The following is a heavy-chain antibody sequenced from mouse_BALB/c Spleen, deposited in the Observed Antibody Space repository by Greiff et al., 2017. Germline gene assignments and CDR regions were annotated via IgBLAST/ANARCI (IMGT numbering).Heavy chain of an antibody. Sequence: EVMLVESGGGLVQPGGSLTLSCAASGFTFSSYTMSWVRQTPEKRLEWVAYISNGGGSTYYPDTVKGRFTISRDNAKNTLYLQMSSLKSEDTAMYYCAREGYGAMDYGGQGTSVTVAA. J-gene: IGHJ4*01. CDR1: GFTFSSYT. D-gene: IGHD2-2*01. CDR3: AREGYGAMDY. V-gene: IGHV5-12-2*01. CDR2: ISNGGGST.